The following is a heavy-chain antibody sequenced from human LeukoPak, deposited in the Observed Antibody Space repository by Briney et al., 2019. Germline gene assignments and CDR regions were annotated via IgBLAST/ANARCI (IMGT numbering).Heavy chain of an antibody. Sequence: GESLKISCKGSGYSFTSYWIGWVRQMPGKGLGWMGIIYPGDSDTRYSPSFQGQVTISADKSISTAYLQWSSLKASDTAMYYCARLSGHCSGGSCYSEYYFDYRGQGTLVTVSS. D-gene: IGHD2-15*01. CDR2: IYPGDSDT. J-gene: IGHJ4*02. V-gene: IGHV5-51*01. CDR3: ARLSGHCSGGSCYSEYYFDY. CDR1: GYSFTSYW.